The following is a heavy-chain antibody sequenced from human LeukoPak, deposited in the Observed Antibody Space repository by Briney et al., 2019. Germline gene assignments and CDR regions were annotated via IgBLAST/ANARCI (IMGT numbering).Heavy chain of an antibody. CDR2: IYHSGST. D-gene: IGHD1/OR15-1a*01. CDR1: GYSISSGYY. J-gene: IGHJ6*03. Sequence: SETLSLTCTVSGYSISSGYYWGWVRQPPGKGLEWIGSIYHSGSTYYNPSLKSRVTISVDTSKNQFSLKLSSVTAADTAVYYCARDLLEHAYYDYMDVWGKGTTVTVSS. V-gene: IGHV4-38-2*02. CDR3: ARDLLEHAYYDYMDV.